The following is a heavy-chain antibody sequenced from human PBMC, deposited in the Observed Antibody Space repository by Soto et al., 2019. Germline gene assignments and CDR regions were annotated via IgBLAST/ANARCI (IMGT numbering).Heavy chain of an antibody. CDR2: ISYDGYNT. J-gene: IGHJ6*02. Sequence: VHLVESGGSVVQPGRSLRLSCAASGFTFDTFAIHWVRQTPGKVLEWVALISYDGYNTYYADSVQGRFTISRDNSKNTLYLQMTSLRPDDTGVYYCARVNPGNNLYHYYGLDVWGQGTSVTVSS. CDR1: GFTFDTFA. CDR3: ARVNPGNNLYHYYGLDV. V-gene: IGHV3-30-3*01. D-gene: IGHD1-1*01.